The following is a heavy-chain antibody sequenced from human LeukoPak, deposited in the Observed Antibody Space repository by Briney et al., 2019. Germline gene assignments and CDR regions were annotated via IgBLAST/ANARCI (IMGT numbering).Heavy chain of an antibody. Sequence: SATLSLSCTVSGGSISSGGYYWSWIRQHPGKGLEWIGYIYYSRSTYYNPSLKSRVTISVDTSKNQFSLKLSSVTAADTAVYYCARAVYYYDRSGLGYWGQGTLVTVSS. V-gene: IGHV4-31*03. D-gene: IGHD3-22*01. CDR3: ARAVYYYDRSGLGY. CDR1: GGSISSGGYY. CDR2: IYYSRST. J-gene: IGHJ4*02.